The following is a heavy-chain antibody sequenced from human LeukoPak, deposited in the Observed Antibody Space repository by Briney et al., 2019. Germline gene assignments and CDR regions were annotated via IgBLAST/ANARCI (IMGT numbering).Heavy chain of an antibody. CDR1: GFTFSSYA. D-gene: IGHD3-22*01. V-gene: IGHV3-23*01. Sequence: GGSLRLSCAASGFTFSSYAMSWVRQAPGKGLEWVSSVSGSDFSTRYADPVKGRFTISRDNSKNTMYLQMNSLRVADTAVYYCAKTLTVIVVATDAFDIWGQGTMVTVSS. J-gene: IGHJ3*02. CDR3: AKTLTVIVVATDAFDI. CDR2: VSGSDFST.